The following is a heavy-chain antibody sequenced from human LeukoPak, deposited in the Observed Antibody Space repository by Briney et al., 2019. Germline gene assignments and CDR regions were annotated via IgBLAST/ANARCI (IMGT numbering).Heavy chain of an antibody. Sequence: PSETLSLTCTVSGGSNSSSSYYWGWIRQPQGKGLEWSGNIYYSGSTYYNPSLMSRVTISVDTSKNHFSLKLSSVTAADTAVYYCARQAVVVAALLDCWGQGTLVTVSS. J-gene: IGHJ4*02. CDR2: IYYSGST. CDR1: GGSNSSSSYY. CDR3: ARQAVVVAALLDC. D-gene: IGHD2-15*01. V-gene: IGHV4-39*01.